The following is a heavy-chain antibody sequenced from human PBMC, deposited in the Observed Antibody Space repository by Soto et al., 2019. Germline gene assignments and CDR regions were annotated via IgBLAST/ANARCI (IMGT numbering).Heavy chain of an antibody. CDR3: ARVITIFGVVTNYYYMDV. CDR2: ISAYNGNT. J-gene: IGHJ6*03. D-gene: IGHD3-3*01. Sequence: ASVKVSCKASGYTFTSYGISWVRQAPGQGLEWMGWISAYNGNTNYAQELQGRVTMTTDTSTSTAYMELKSLRSDDTAVYYCARVITIFGVVTNYYYMDVWGKGTTVTVSS. V-gene: IGHV1-18*01. CDR1: GYTFTSYG.